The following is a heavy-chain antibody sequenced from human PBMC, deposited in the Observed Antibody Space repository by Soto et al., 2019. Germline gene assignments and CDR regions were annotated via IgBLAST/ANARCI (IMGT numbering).Heavy chain of an antibody. CDR1: GFTFSAFD. V-gene: IGHV3-30-3*01. CDR3: TRDWSAVIGTAVDL. CDR2: SSYDGDTK. Sequence: QLQLVESGGGVVQPEKSLRLSCEASGFTFSAFDMHWVRQSPGKGLEWVATSSYDGDTKYYANSVKGRFTISRDNSRNTLDLHMNGLRAEDTAMYYCTRDWSAVIGTAVDLWGKGTMVVVSS. J-gene: IGHJ3*01. D-gene: IGHD6-19*01.